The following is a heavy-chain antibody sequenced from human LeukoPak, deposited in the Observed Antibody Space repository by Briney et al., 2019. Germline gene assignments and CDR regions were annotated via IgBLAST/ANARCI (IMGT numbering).Heavy chain of an antibody. J-gene: IGHJ6*03. Sequence: PGGSLRLSCAASGFTFSSYSMNWVRQAPGKGLEWVAFIRYDGSNIYYADSVKGRFTISRDNAKNSLYLQMNSLRAEDTAVYYCARDPTIAAAGTYYYYYYMDVWGKGTTVTVSS. CDR1: GFTFSSYS. D-gene: IGHD6-13*01. CDR2: IRYDGSNI. V-gene: IGHV3-30*02. CDR3: ARDPTIAAAGTYYYYYYMDV.